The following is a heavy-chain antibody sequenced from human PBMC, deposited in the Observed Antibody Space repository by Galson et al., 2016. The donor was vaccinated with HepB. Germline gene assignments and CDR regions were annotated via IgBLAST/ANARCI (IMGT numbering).Heavy chain of an antibody. CDR1: GFTFSNYA. D-gene: IGHD2-2*01. V-gene: IGHV3-23*01. Sequence: SLRLSCAASGFTFSNYAMSWVRQAPGKGLEWVSSISGGGDTTYDADAVRGRFTISGDNSRNTLSLQMDSLRAEDSAIYYCAKGNIVQVPAAPYAWGQGALVTVSS. CDR3: AKGNIVQVPAAPYA. J-gene: IGHJ5*02. CDR2: ISGGGDTT.